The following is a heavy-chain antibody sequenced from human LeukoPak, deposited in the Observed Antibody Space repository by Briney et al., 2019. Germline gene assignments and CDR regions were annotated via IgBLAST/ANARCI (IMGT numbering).Heavy chain of an antibody. CDR3: ARHPRGGDFDY. Sequence: SETLSLTCTVSGGSISSYYWSWIRQPPGKGLEWIGYIYYSGSTNYNPSLKSRVTISVDTSKNQYSLKLSSVTAADTAVYYCARHPRGGDFDYWGQGTLVTVSS. CDR2: IYYSGST. J-gene: IGHJ4*02. CDR1: GGSISSYY. V-gene: IGHV4-59*08.